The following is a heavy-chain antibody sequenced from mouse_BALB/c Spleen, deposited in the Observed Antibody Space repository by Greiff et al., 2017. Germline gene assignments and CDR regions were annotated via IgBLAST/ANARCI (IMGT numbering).Heavy chain of an antibody. CDR1: GYTFTDYN. Sequence: DVKLVESGPELVKPGASVKISCKASGYTFTDYNMHWVKQSHGKSLEWIGYIYPYNGGTGYNQKFKSKATLTVDNSSSTAYMELRSLTSEDSAVYYCARVYDGYYPYWYFDVWGAGTTVTVSS. V-gene: IGHV1S29*02. CDR2: IYPYNGGT. J-gene: IGHJ1*01. CDR3: ARVYDGYYPYWYFDV. D-gene: IGHD2-3*01.